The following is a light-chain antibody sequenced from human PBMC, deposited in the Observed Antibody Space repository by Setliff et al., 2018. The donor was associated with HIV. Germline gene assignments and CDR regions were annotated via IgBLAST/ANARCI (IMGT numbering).Light chain of an antibody. J-gene: IGLJ2*01. CDR3: SSYAVTYIVV. V-gene: IGLV2-14*01. Sequence: QSALTQPASVSGSPGQSITMSCTGTSSDVGGYNYVSWYQQHPGKAPKLIIYEVSNRPSGVSNRFSGSKSGNTASLTISGLQAEDEADYYCSSYAVTYIVVFGGGTKGTVL. CDR2: EVS. CDR1: SSDVGGYNY.